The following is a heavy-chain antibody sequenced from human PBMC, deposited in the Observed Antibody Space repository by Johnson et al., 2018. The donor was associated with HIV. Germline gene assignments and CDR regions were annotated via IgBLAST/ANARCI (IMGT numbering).Heavy chain of an antibody. CDR1: GFTFSSYD. J-gene: IGHJ3*02. CDR3: AKDQGKAVAAPDAFDI. D-gene: IGHD6-19*01. Sequence: VQLVESGGGLVQPGGSLRLSCAASGFTFSSYDMHWVRQTTGKSLEWVSGIGTTGDTYYPGSVKGRFTISRDNSKNTLYLQMNSLRAEDTAVYYCAKDQGKAVAAPDAFDIWGQGTMVTVSS. CDR2: IGTTGDT. V-gene: IGHV3-13*01.